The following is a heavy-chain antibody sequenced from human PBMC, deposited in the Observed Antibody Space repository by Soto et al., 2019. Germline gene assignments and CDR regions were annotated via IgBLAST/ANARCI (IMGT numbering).Heavy chain of an antibody. Sequence: GASVKVSCKASGYTFTNHYMHWVRQAPGQGLEWMGIINPSTGGTVYAQNFQGRVTMTRDTSTSAVYMELSSLRSEDTAVYYCARDLGTVACLAWGYYFDYWVHGTLVTVSS. CDR2: INPSTGGT. V-gene: IGHV1-46*01. CDR3: ARDLGTVACLAWGYYFDY. CDR1: GYTFTNHY. D-gene: IGHD4-4*01. J-gene: IGHJ4*01.